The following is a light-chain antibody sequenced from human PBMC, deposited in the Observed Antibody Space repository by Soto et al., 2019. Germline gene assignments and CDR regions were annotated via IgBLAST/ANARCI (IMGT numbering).Light chain of an antibody. CDR1: QSVGSY. CDR2: GAS. V-gene: IGKV3-11*01. J-gene: IGKJ2*01. CDR3: QQRDKWPRT. Sequence: DIVLTQSPATLSLSPGERATLSCRASQSVGSYLAWFQHKPGQAPRLLIYGASNRATDIPGRFSGRGSGTGITLTISRLESGDSAVYYCQQRDKWPRTFGQGTKLEIK.